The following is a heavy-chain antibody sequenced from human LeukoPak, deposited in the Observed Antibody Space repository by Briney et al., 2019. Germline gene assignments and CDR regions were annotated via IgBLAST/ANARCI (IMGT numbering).Heavy chain of an antibody. J-gene: IGHJ1*01. D-gene: IGHD3-22*01. Sequence: TLSLTCTVSGGSISSGGYYWSWIRQHPGKGLEWIGYIYYSGSPYYNPSLKSRLTISLDTSKNQFSLQLTSVTAADTAVYYCASAYSYYYHSSGYYAPKYFQHWGQGTLVTVSS. CDR2: IYYSGSP. CDR1: GGSISSGGYY. CDR3: ASAYSYYYHSSGYYAPKYFQH. V-gene: IGHV4-31*03.